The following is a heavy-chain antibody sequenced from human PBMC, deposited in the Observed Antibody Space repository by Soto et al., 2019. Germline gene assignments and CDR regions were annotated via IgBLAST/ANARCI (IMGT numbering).Heavy chain of an antibody. J-gene: IGHJ5*02. D-gene: IGHD3-3*01. CDR1: GGTFSSYT. CDR3: ARDGLRFLEWFPWFDP. CDR2: IIPILGIA. Sequence: SVKVSCKASGGTFSSYTISWVRQAPGQGLEWMGRIIPILGIANYAQKFQGRVTITADKSTSTAYMELRSLRSDDTAVYYCARDGLRFLEWFPWFDPWGQGTLVTVSS. V-gene: IGHV1-69*04.